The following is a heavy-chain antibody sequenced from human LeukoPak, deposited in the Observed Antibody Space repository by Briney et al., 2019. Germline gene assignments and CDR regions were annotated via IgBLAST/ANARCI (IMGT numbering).Heavy chain of an antibody. CDR1: GGSISSYY. V-gene: IGHV4-59*01. CDR3: ARGPDWFDP. CDR2: IYYSGSN. Sequence: SETLSLTCTVSGGSISSYYWSWIRQPPGKGLEWIGYIYYSGSNNYNPSLQSRVTISVDTSKNQFSLKLSSVTAADTAVYYWARGPDWFDPWGQGTLVTVSS. J-gene: IGHJ5*02.